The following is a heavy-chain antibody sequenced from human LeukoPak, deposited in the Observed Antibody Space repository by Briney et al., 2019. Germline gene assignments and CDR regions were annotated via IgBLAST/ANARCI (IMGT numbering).Heavy chain of an antibody. CDR3: ARDDAAKITTSSFDY. V-gene: IGHV3-30-3*01. CDR2: ISYDGSNK. Sequence: GGSLRLSCAASGFTFSSYAMHWVRQAPGKGLEWVAVISYDGSNKFYTGSVKGRFTISRDNSKNTLYLQMNSLRGDDTAVYYCARDDAAKITTSSFDYWGQGTLVTVSS. J-gene: IGHJ4*02. D-gene: IGHD5-24*01. CDR1: GFTFSSYA.